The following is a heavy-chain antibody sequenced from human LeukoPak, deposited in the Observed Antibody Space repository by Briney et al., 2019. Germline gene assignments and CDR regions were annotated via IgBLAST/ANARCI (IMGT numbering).Heavy chain of an antibody. CDR2: INTNTGNP. Sequence: ASVKVSCKASGYMFTSYAMNWVRQAPGQGLEWMGWINTNTGNPTYAQGFTGRFVFSLDTSVSTAYLQISSLKAEDTAVYYCARVFRGYSGFAFGPGYWGQGTLVTVSS. D-gene: IGHD5-12*01. V-gene: IGHV7-4-1*02. CDR1: GYMFTSYA. CDR3: ARVFRGYSGFAFGPGY. J-gene: IGHJ4*02.